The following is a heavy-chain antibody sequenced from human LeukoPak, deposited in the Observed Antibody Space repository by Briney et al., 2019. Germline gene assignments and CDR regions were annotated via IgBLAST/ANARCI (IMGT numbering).Heavy chain of an antibody. V-gene: IGHV1-69*05. J-gene: IGHJ5*02. CDR3: ARVLDYGDYSFPNWFDP. CDR2: IIPIFGTA. Sequence: ASVEVSCKASGGTFSSYAISWARQAPGQGLEWMGGIIPIFGTANYAQKFQGRVTITTDESTSTAYMELSSLRSEDTAVYYCARVLDYGDYSFPNWFDPWGQGTLVTVSS. D-gene: IGHD4-17*01. CDR1: GGTFSSYA.